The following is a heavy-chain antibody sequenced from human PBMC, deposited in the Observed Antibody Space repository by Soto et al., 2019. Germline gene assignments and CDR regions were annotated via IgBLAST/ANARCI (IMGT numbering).Heavy chain of an antibody. Sequence: ASVKVSCKASGYTFTSYYMHWVRQAPGQGLEWMGIINPSGGSTSYAQKFQGRVTMTRDTSTSTVYMELSSLRSEDTAVYYCARDLSGRHDFWSGYYQSFDYWGQGTLVTVS. V-gene: IGHV1-46*03. D-gene: IGHD3-3*01. J-gene: IGHJ4*02. CDR3: ARDLSGRHDFWSGYYQSFDY. CDR1: GYTFTSYY. CDR2: INPSGGST.